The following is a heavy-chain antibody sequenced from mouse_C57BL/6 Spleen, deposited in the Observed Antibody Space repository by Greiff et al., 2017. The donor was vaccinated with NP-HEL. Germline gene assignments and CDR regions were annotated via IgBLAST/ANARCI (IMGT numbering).Heavy chain of an antibody. Sequence: QVQLQQPGAELVRPGTSVKLSCKASGYTFTSYWMHWVKQRPGQGLEWIGVIDPSDSYTNYNQTFKGKATLTVDTPSSTAYMQLSSLTSEDSAVYCCARAYGGENFDYWGQGTTLTVSS. CDR3: ARAYGGENFDY. V-gene: IGHV1-59*01. CDR2: IDPSDSYT. D-gene: IGHD1-1*01. J-gene: IGHJ2*01. CDR1: GYTFTSYW.